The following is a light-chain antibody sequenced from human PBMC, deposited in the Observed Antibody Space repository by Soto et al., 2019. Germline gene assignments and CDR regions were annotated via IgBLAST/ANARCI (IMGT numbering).Light chain of an antibody. CDR3: QQYDSSRFT. V-gene: IGKV3-20*01. CDR2: GAS. CDR1: QSVSSSY. J-gene: IGKJ3*01. Sequence: EIVLTQSPGTLSLSPGERATLSCRASQSVSSSYLAWYQQKPGQAPRLLIYGASSRATGIPDRFSGSGSGTDFTLTSSRLEPEDVAVYYCQQYDSSRFTFGPGTKVDIK.